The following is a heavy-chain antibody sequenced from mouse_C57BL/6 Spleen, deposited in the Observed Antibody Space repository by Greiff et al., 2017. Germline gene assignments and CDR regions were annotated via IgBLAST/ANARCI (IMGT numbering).Heavy chain of an antibody. V-gene: IGHV2-4*01. D-gene: IGHD2-2*01. CDR2: IWSGGST. Sequence: VQVVESGPGLVQPSQSLSITCTVSGFSLTSYGVHWVRQPPGKGLEWLGVIWSGGSTDYNAAFISRLSISKDNSKSQVFFKMNSLQADDTAIYYCAKGLRPSYYAMDYWGQGTSGTVSS. CDR3: AKGLRPSYYAMDY. CDR1: GFSLTSYG. J-gene: IGHJ4*01.